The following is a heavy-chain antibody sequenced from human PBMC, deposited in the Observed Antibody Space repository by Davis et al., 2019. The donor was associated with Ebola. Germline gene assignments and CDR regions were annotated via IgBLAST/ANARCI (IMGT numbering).Heavy chain of an antibody. CDR2: FTVVGRT. CDR1: GFTFTDEA. J-gene: IGHJ6*02. V-gene: IGHV3-23*01. D-gene: IGHD5-24*01. Sequence: PGGSLRLSCATSGFTFTDEALNWVRQAPGKGLEWVSVFTVVGRTFYADSVKGRFTISRDNSDNTVYLQMNSLRAEDTAVYYCAKEDGVWGQGTTVTVSS. CDR3: AKEDGV.